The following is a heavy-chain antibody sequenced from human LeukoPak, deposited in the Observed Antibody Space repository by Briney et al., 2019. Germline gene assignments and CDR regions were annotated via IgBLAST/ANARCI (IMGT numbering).Heavy chain of an antibody. CDR2: IKGKHDGGTT. V-gene: IGHV3-15*01. CDR1: GFIFSDAW. D-gene: IGHD7-27*01. J-gene: IGHJ4*02. Sequence: GGSLRLSCTASGFIFSDAWMTWVRQAPGRGPEWVGRIKGKHDGGTTDYASSVRGRFTISRDDSENTLYLQMDSLRTDDTAVYYCSKDLPHTRAWALKYWGQGALVTVSS. CDR3: SKDLPHTRAWALKY.